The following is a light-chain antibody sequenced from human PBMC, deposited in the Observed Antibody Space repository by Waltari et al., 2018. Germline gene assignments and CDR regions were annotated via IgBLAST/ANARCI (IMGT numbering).Light chain of an antibody. CDR1: QSVSSY. CDR2: DAS. CDR3: QQRSNRPPWT. Sequence: EIVLTQSPATLSLSPGARATLSCRASQSVSSYLAWYQQTPGQAPRLLNYDASNRATGIPARFSGSGSGTDFTLTINSLEPEDFAVYYCQQRSNRPPWTFGQGTRVEIK. V-gene: IGKV3-11*01. J-gene: IGKJ1*01.